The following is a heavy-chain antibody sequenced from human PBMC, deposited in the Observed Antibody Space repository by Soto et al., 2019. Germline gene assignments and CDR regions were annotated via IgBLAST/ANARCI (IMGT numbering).Heavy chain of an antibody. D-gene: IGHD3-3*01. CDR1: GYTFTSYG. CDR3: ASHTTFGVVTNDAFDI. Sequence: QVQLVQSGAEVKKPGASVKVSCKASGYTFTSYGISWVRQAPGQGLEWMGWISAYNGNTNYAQTLQGRVTMTTDTSTSTAYMELRSLRSDDKAVYYCASHTTFGVVTNDAFDIWGQGTMVTVSS. V-gene: IGHV1-18*01. CDR2: ISAYNGNT. J-gene: IGHJ3*02.